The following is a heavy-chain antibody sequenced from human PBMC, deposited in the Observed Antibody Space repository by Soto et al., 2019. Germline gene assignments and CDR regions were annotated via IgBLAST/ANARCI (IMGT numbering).Heavy chain of an antibody. CDR2: IWYDGSNK. Sequence: WGSLSLSCAASGFTFSSYGMHWVRQAPGKGLEWVAVIWYDGSNKYYADSVKGRFTISRDNSKNTLYLQMNSLRAEDTAVYYCARDSQGYYGSGSYYTFSTGDYYCGMDVWVQGTTVTVSS. CDR1: GFTFSSYG. J-gene: IGHJ6*02. V-gene: IGHV3-33*01. D-gene: IGHD3-10*01. CDR3: ARDSQGYYGSGSYYTFSTGDYYCGMDV.